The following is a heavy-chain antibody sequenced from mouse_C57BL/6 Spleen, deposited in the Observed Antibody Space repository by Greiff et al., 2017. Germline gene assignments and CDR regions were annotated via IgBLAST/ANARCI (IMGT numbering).Heavy chain of an antibody. D-gene: IGHD1-1*01. J-gene: IGHJ4*01. CDR2: IDPETGGT. CDR3: AFYGSYAMDC. V-gene: IGHV1-15*01. Sequence: QVQLQQSGAELVRPGASVTLSCKASGYTFTDYEMHWVKQTPVHGLEWIGAIDPETGGTAYNQKFKGKAILTADKSSSTAYMELRSLTSEDSAVYYCAFYGSYAMDCWGQGTSVTVAS. CDR1: GYTFTDYE.